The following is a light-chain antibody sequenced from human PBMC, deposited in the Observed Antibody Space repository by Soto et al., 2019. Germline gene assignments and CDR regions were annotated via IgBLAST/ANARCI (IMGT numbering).Light chain of an antibody. CDR2: DAF. V-gene: IGKV3-11*01. CDR3: KQYKEWPPFT. J-gene: IGKJ5*01. Sequence: EIVLTQSPATLSLTPGERATLSCRASQSVSNYLAWYQEKPGQAPRLLIYDAFNRATGIPARFSGSGSGTDFTLTISSLEPEDFAVYYCKQYKEWPPFTFGQGTLLEVK. CDR1: QSVSNY.